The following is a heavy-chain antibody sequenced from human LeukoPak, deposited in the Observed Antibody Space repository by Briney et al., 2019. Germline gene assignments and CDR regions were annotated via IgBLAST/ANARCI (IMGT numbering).Heavy chain of an antibody. Sequence: PGGSLRLSCAASGFTFSSYGMHWVRQAPGKGLEWVAFIRYDGSNKYYADSVKGRFTISRDNSKSTLYLQMNSLRAEDTAVYYCAKDALIGYYGSGTDYWGQGTLVTVSS. V-gene: IGHV3-30*02. CDR1: GFTFSSYG. CDR2: IRYDGSNK. J-gene: IGHJ4*02. D-gene: IGHD3-10*01. CDR3: AKDALIGYYGSGTDY.